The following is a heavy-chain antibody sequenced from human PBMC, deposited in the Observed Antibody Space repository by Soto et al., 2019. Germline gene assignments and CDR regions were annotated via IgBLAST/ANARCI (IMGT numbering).Heavy chain of an antibody. Sequence: QVQLVQSGAEVKKPGASVKVSCKASGYTFTSYAMHWVRQAPGQRLEWMGWINAGNGNTKYSQKFQGRVTITRDTSASTAYMGLSSLRSEDTAVYYCARGITYYYGSGSPPPDFDYWGQGTLVTVSS. CDR2: INAGNGNT. J-gene: IGHJ4*02. V-gene: IGHV1-3*01. D-gene: IGHD3-10*01. CDR1: GYTFTSYA. CDR3: ARGITYYYGSGSPPPDFDY.